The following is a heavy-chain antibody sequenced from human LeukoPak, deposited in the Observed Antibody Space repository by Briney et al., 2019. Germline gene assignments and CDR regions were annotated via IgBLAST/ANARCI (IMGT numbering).Heavy chain of an antibody. D-gene: IGHD3-16*01. CDR1: GFTFRTYS. CDR3: ARDGGGSFDY. V-gene: IGHV3-21*01. Sequence: PGGSLRLSCAAFGFTFRTYSMNWVRQVPGKGLEWVSSISSTSSYIYYADSVKGRFTISRDNAKNSLYLQMNSLRAEDTAVYYCARDGGGSFDYWGQGTLVTVSS. CDR2: ISSTSSYI. J-gene: IGHJ4*02.